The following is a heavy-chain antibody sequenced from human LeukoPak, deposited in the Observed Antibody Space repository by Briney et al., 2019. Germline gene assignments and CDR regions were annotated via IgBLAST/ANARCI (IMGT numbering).Heavy chain of an antibody. CDR3: ARHSYDSSGYYYFDY. J-gene: IGHJ4*02. V-gene: IGHV4-59*08. Sequence: SGTLSLTCTVSGGSISNYYWSWIRQPPGKGLEWIGYIDYSGSTNYNPSLKSRLTISVDTSKNQLSLHLNSVTAADTAVYYCARHSYDSSGYYYFDYWGQGTLVTVSS. CDR2: IDYSGST. CDR1: GGSISNYY. D-gene: IGHD3-22*01.